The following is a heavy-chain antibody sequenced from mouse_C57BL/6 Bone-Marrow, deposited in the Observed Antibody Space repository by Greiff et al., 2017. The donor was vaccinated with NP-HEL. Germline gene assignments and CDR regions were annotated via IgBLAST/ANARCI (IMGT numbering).Heavy chain of an antibody. J-gene: IGHJ4*01. CDR3: AKTAQGYYYAMDY. CDR2: INPGSGGT. Sequence: QVQLQQSGAELVRPGTSVKVSCKASGYAFTNYLIEWVKQRPGQGLEWIGVINPGSGGTNYNEKFKGKATLTADKSSSTAYMQLSILTSEDSAVYFCAKTAQGYYYAMDYWGQGTSVTVSS. CDR1: GYAFTNYL. V-gene: IGHV1-54*01. D-gene: IGHD3-2*02.